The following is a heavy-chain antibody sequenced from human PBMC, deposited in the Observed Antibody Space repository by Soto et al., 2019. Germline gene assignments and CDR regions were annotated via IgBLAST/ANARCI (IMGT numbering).Heavy chain of an antibody. V-gene: IGHV3-23*01. CDR2: VGGGGSDT. CDR1: GFTFGDYA. D-gene: IGHD1-20*01. Sequence: QFLESGGDLVQPGGSLRVHCVASGFTFGDYAMSWVRQAPGKGLEWVSSVGGGGSDTYYAASVKGRFTISRDNSKSTLYLQMNNLRVEDTAVYYCAKDAVPYNGKWDWFDTWGLGTLVIVSS. J-gene: IGHJ5*02. CDR3: AKDAVPYNGKWDWFDT.